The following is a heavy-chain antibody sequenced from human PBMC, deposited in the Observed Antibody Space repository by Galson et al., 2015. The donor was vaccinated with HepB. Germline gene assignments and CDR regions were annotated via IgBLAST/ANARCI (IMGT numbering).Heavy chain of an antibody. CDR3: ASIFGEQWLANTFDY. V-gene: IGHV3-30-3*01. CDR2: ISYDGSNK. Sequence: SLRLSCAASGFTFSSYAMHWVRQAPGKGLEWVAVISYDGSNKYYADSVKGRFTISRDNSKNTLYLQMNSLRAEDTAVYYCASIFGEQWLANTFDYWGQGTLVTVSS. CDR1: GFTFSSYA. J-gene: IGHJ4*02. D-gene: IGHD6-19*01.